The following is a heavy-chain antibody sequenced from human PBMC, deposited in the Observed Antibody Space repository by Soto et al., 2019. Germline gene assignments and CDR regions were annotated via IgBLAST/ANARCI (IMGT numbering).Heavy chain of an antibody. CDR1: GFIFENFG. Sequence: GGSLRLSCAASGFIFENFGMSWVRQAPGKGLEWISSISGSGFKKYYADSVKGRFTISRDNSKSTVYLELNNLSAEDTAVYHCANGGTGEGYFDNWGQGALVTVSS. CDR3: ANGGTGEGYFDN. J-gene: IGHJ4*02. CDR2: ISGSGFKK. D-gene: IGHD7-27*01. V-gene: IGHV3-23*01.